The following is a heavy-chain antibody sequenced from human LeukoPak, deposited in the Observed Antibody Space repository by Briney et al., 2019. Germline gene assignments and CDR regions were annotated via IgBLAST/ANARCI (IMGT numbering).Heavy chain of an antibody. CDR3: AKDPRGGYDYLFDC. CDR2: ISGRGGST. CDR1: GFTLSSYA. J-gene: IGHJ4*02. Sequence: PGGSLRLSCAASGFTLSSYAMNWVRQAPGKGLEWVSVISGRGGSTNYADSVKGRFTISRDSSKNTPYLQMNSLRAEDTAVYYCAKDPRGGYDYLFDCWGQGTLVTVSS. V-gene: IGHV3-23*01. D-gene: IGHD5-12*01.